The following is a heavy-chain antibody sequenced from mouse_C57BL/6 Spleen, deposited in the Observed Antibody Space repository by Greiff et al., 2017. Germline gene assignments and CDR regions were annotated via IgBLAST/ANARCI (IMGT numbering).Heavy chain of an antibody. CDR2: IYPRSGNT. Sequence: QVHVKQSGAELARPGASVKLSCKASGYTFTSYGISWVKQRTGQGLEWIGEIYPRSGNTYYNEKFKGKATLTADKSSSTAYMELRSLTSEDSAVYFCARDGNYVFAYWGQGTLVTVSA. CDR1: GYTFTSYG. CDR3: ARDGNYVFAY. J-gene: IGHJ3*01. V-gene: IGHV1-81*01. D-gene: IGHD2-1*01.